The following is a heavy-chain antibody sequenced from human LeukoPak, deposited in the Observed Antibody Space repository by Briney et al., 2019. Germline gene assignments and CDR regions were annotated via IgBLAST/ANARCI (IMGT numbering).Heavy chain of an antibody. D-gene: IGHD2-21*01. CDR3: ARSRCGHIGSLCYNH. V-gene: IGHV4-34*01. CDR1: GVSITDYY. CDR2: ISHTEGT. J-gene: IGHJ4*02. Sequence: PSETLSLTCGVFGVSITDYYWSWIRQSPGKGLEWIGEISHTEGTRYNPSLESHVTMSVVTSENQLSLKFIFVPAADTAVYYCARSRCGHIGSLCYNHWGLGTLVTVSS.